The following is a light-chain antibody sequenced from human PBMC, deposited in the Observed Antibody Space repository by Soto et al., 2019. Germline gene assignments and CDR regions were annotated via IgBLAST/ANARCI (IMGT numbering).Light chain of an antibody. J-gene: IGKJ2*01. V-gene: IGKV1-39*01. Sequence: DIQMTQSPSSLSASVGDTVTITCRASQSISSYLNWYQHKPGKAPKLLIYAASSLQSAVPSRFSGSGSGTDFTLTVSSLQPEDCATYYCQQTYCIPYTFGQGTKLEIK. CDR1: QSISSY. CDR3: QQTYCIPYT. CDR2: AAS.